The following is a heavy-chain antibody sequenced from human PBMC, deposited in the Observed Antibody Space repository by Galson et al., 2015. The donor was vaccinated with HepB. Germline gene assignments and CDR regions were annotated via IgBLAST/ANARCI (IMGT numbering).Heavy chain of an antibody. CDR2: IKQDGSEK. V-gene: IGHV3-7*03. Sequence: SLRLSCAASGFTFSSYWMSWVRQAPGKGLEWVANIKQDGSEKYYVDSVKGRFTISRDNAKNSLYLQMNSLRAEDTAVYYCARDKSVGWYYYDSSGYYYWGQGTLVTVSS. D-gene: IGHD3-22*01. CDR3: ARDKSVGWYYYDSSGYYY. CDR1: GFTFSSYW. J-gene: IGHJ4*02.